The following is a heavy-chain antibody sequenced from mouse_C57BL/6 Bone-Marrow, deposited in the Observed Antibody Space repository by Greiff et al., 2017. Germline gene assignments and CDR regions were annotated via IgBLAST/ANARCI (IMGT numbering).Heavy chain of an antibody. J-gene: IGHJ3*01. CDR3: ARGGYYSNFLAY. D-gene: IGHD2-5*01. CDR1: GYTFTSYG. CDR2: IYPRSGNT. Sequence: QVTLKVSGAELARPGASVKLSCKASGYTFTSYGISWVKQRTGQGLEWIGEIYPRSGNTYYNEKFKGKATLTADKSSSTAYMELRSLTSEDSAVYFCARGGYYSNFLAYWGQGTLVTVSA. V-gene: IGHV1-81*01.